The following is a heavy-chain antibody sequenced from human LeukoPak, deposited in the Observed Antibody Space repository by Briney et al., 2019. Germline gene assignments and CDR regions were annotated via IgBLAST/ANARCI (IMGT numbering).Heavy chain of an antibody. V-gene: IGHV3-23*01. CDR3: AKKWATVTTTSPYDY. Sequence: GGSLRLSCEASGFTFSSYAMSWVRQAPGKGLEWVSAISSSVGRTYYADSVKGRFTISRDNSKNTLYLQMNSLRAEDTAVYYCAKKWATVTTTSPYDYWGQGTLVTVSS. CDR2: ISSSVGRT. D-gene: IGHD4-17*01. CDR1: GFTFSSYA. J-gene: IGHJ4*02.